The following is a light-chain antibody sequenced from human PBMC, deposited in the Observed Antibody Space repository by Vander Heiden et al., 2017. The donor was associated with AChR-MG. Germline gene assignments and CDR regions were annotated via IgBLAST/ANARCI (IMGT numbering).Light chain of an antibody. J-gene: IGKJ1*01. CDR3: QQSYNTPRT. CDR2: TAS. V-gene: IGKV1-39*01. Sequence: QLTQSPSSLSASVGDRVTITCHASRDIMTYLNWYRQKPGKAPELLIYTASNLQSGVPSRLSGSGSGTDFTLTISSLQPEDSATYYCQQSYNTPRTFGQRTKVEIK. CDR1: RDIMTY.